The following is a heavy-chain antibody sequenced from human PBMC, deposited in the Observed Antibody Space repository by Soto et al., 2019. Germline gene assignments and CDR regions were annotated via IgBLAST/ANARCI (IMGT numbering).Heavy chain of an antibody. Sequence: GESLKISCQGSGYSFPNYPIAWVRQMPGKGLEWMGIIYPGDSETKYRPSFQGQVTISADKSISTAYLQWSSLKASDTAMYYCARHGRDYHGSGSYYLNYHGMDVWGQGTTVTVSS. D-gene: IGHD3-10*01. J-gene: IGHJ6*02. CDR3: ARHGRDYHGSGSYYLNYHGMDV. CDR1: GYSFPNYP. CDR2: IYPGDSET. V-gene: IGHV5-51*01.